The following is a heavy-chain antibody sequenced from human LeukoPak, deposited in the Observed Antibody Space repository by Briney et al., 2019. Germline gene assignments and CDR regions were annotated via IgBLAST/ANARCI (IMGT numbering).Heavy chain of an antibody. CDR2: IKSKTNGGTT. Sequence: GGSLRLSCAASGFAFSDTWMNWVRQAPGKGLEWVGLIKSKTNGGTTDYATPVKGRFTISRDDSKNTVYLQMNSLKAEDTAVYYCATQGSTLDYWGQGALVTVSS. V-gene: IGHV3-15*01. J-gene: IGHJ4*02. D-gene: IGHD1-1*01. CDR3: ATQGSTLDY. CDR1: GFAFSDTW.